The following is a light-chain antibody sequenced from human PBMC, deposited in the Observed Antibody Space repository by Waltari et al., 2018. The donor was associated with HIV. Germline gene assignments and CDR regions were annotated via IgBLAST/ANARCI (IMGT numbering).Light chain of an antibody. Sequence: DIQMTQSPSSVSASIGDRVTITCRASQGIGSHVAWFQQKPGQAPTPLIYSSSRLQSGVSTRFSGGGSGTEFTLTIDSLQSEDFGNYFCQQYDTYPPTFAQGT. CDR2: SSS. CDR3: QQYDTYPPT. CDR1: QGIGSH. J-gene: IGKJ2*01. V-gene: IGKV1-16*01.